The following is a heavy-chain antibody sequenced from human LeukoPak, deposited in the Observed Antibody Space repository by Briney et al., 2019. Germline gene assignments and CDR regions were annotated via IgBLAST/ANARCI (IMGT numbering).Heavy chain of an antibody. J-gene: IGHJ4*02. CDR3: ASRGVRGPYFDY. CDR1: GFSLSTSGVG. CDR2: IYWGDDK. V-gene: IGHV2-5*02. Sequence: KGSGPTLVKPTQTLTLTCTFSGFSLSTSGVGVGWIRQPPGKALEWLALIYWGDDKRYSPSLKSRLTITKDTSKNQVVLTMTNMDPVDTATYYCASRGVRGPYFDYWGQGTLVTVSS. D-gene: IGHD3-10*01.